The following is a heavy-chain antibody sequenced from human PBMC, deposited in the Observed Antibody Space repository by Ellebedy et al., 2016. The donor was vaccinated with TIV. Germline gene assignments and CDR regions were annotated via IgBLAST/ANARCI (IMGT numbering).Heavy chain of an antibody. D-gene: IGHD3-22*01. Sequence: GGSLRLSCAASEFTFGSFAMHWVRQAPGKGLEWLSVISGDGSSTYHADSVKGRFTITRDNSKNTLYLQVNRLRTEDTAVYYCAKGTSSGFNYDRVGFEYWGQGILVTVSS. V-gene: IGHV3-23*01. CDR2: ISGDGSST. CDR1: EFTFGSFA. J-gene: IGHJ4*02. CDR3: AKGTSSGFNYDRVGFEY.